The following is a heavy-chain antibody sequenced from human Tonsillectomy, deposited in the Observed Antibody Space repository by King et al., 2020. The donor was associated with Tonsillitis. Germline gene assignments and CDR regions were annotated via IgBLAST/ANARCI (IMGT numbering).Heavy chain of an antibody. CDR1: GFTFSSYG. V-gene: IGHV3-30*02. D-gene: IGHD6-19*01. J-gene: IGHJ4*02. CDR2: IRYDGSNK. CDR3: AKPSPSSGWYGFGVGDY. Sequence: VQLVESGGGVVQPGGSLRLSCAASGFTFSSYGMHWVRQAPGKGLEWVAFIRYDGSNKYYADSVKGRFTTSRDNSKNTLYLQMNSLRAEDTAVYYCAKPSPSSGWYGFGVGDYWGQGTLVTVSS.